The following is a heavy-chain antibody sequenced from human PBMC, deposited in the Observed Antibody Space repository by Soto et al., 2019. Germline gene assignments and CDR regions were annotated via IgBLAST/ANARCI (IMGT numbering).Heavy chain of an antibody. V-gene: IGHV3-23*01. Sequence: GGSLRLSCAASGFTFSSYAMSWVRQAPGKGLEWASAISGSGGSTYYADSVKGRFTISRDNSKNTLYLQMNSLRAEDTAVYYCAKDAYSSSWYTHFDYWGQGTLVTVSS. CDR2: ISGSGGST. J-gene: IGHJ4*02. D-gene: IGHD6-13*01. CDR1: GFTFSSYA. CDR3: AKDAYSSSWYTHFDY.